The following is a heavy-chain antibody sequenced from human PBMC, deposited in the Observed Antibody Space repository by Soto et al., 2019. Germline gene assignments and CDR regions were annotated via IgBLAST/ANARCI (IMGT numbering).Heavy chain of an antibody. CDR1: GGSISSYY. D-gene: IGHD5-12*01. CDR2: IYYSGST. CDR3: ERAKTWLPGMDV. J-gene: IGHJ6*02. Sequence: PSETLSLTCTVSGGSISSYYWSWIRQPPGKGLEWIGYIYYSGSTNYNPSLKSRVTISVDTSKNQFSLKLSSVTAADTAVYYCERAKTWLPGMDVWGQGTTATVSS. V-gene: IGHV4-59*01.